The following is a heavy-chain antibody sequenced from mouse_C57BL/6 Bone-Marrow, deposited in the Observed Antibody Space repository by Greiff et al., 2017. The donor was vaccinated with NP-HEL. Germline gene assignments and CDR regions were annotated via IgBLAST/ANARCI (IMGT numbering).Heavy chain of an antibody. D-gene: IGHD1-1*01. V-gene: IGHV1-31*01. Sequence: VQLKQSGPELVKPGASVKISCKASGYSFTGYYMHWVKQSHGNILDWIGYIYPYNGVSSYNQKFKGKATLTVDKSSSPAYMELRSLTSEDSAVYYCARGYYYGSSYFAYWGQGTLVTVSA. J-gene: IGHJ3*01. CDR1: GYSFTGYY. CDR2: IYPYNGVS. CDR3: ARGYYYGSSYFAY.